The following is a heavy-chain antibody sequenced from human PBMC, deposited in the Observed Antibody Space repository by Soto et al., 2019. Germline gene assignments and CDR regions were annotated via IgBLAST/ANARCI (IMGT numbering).Heavy chain of an antibody. D-gene: IGHD2-2*01. CDR1: GFTFSNYG. V-gene: IGHV3-30*18. CDR3: AKVTGYCSSSSCRRDYYYYYGMDV. J-gene: IGHJ6*02. Sequence: PGGSLRLSCAASGFTFSNYGMHWVRQAPGKGLEWVAVISYDGSDKYYADSAKGRFTISRDNSKNTLYLQMNSLRAEDTAVYYCAKVTGYCSSSSCRRDYYYYYGMDVWGQGTTVTVSS. CDR2: ISYDGSDK.